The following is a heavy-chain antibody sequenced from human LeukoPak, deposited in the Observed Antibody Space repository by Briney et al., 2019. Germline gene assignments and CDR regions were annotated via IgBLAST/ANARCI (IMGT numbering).Heavy chain of an antibody. Sequence: GGSLRLSCAASGFTFSSYSMNWVRQAPGKGLEWVSSISRSSSYIYYADSVKGRFTISRDNAKNSLYLQMNSLRAEDTALYYCAKGRGYNYGYIFGYFDYWGQGTLVTVSS. CDR3: AKGRGYNYGYIFGYFDY. J-gene: IGHJ4*02. D-gene: IGHD5-18*01. CDR1: GFTFSSYS. CDR2: ISRSSSYI. V-gene: IGHV3-21*04.